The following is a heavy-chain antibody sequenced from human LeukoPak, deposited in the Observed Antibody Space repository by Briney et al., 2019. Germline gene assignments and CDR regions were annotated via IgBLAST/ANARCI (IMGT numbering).Heavy chain of an antibody. V-gene: IGHV4-39*01. CDR2: IYYSGST. J-gene: IGHJ4*02. CDR3: ARTQGYCSSTSCAPFDY. Sequence: SETLSLTCTVSGGSISSSSYSWGWIRQPPGKGLEWIGSIYYSGSTYYNPSLKSRVTVSVDTSKNQFSLKLSSVTAADTAVYYCARTQGYCSSTSCAPFDYWGQGTLVTVSS. CDR1: GGSISSSSYS. D-gene: IGHD2-2*01.